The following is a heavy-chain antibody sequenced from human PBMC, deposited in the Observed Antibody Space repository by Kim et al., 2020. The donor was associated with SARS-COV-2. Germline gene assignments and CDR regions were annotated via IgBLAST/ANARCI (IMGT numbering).Heavy chain of an antibody. Sequence: GGSLRLSCAASGFTFSSYGMHWVRQAPGKGLEWVAVISYDGSNKYYADSVKGRFTISRDNSKNTLYLQMNSLRAEDTAVYYCAKDGREAAVPLSYWGQGTLVTVSS. D-gene: IGHD6-13*01. CDR1: GFTFSSYG. CDR3: AKDGREAAVPLSY. J-gene: IGHJ4*02. CDR2: ISYDGSNK. V-gene: IGHV3-30*18.